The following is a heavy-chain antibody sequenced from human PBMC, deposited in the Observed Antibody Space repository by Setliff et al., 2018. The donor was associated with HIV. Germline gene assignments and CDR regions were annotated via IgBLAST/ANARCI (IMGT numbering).Heavy chain of an antibody. CDR3: ARGQYNSGYYGEPSSYYFDS. D-gene: IGHD5-12*01. J-gene: IGHJ4*02. CDR1: GGSMSTYY. V-gene: IGHV4-4*08. CDR2: IYTSGST. Sequence: PSETLSLTCTVSGGSMSTYYWSWIRQPPGKGLEWTGYIYTSGSTNYNPSLRSRVTISVDTSKNHFSLRLSSVTAADTATYYCARGQYNSGYYGEPSSYYFDSWDQGTLVTVSS.